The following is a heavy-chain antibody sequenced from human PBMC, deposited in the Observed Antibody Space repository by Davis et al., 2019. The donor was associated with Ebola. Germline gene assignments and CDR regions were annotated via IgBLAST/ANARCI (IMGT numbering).Heavy chain of an antibody. D-gene: IGHD3-3*01. CDR1: GFTFSSYG. CDR2: IWYDRSNK. Sequence: GESLKISCAASGFTFSSYGMHWVRQAPGKGLEWVAVIWYDRSNKYYADSVKGRFTISRDNSKNTLYLQMNSLRAEDTAVYYCAKDHFEGFWSGYRADYYYYGMDVWGQGTTVTVSS. CDR3: AKDHFEGFWSGYRADYYYYGMDV. J-gene: IGHJ6*02. V-gene: IGHV3-30*02.